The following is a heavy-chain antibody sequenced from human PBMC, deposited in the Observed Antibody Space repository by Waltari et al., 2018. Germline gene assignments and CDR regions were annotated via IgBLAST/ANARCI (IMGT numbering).Heavy chain of an antibody. CDR3: ASAAAAVDFDY. Sequence: EVQLVESGGGLVKPGGSLRLSCAASGFTFSSYSMNWVRQAPGKGLEWVSSISSSSSYIYYADSVKGRFTISRDNAKNSLYLQMNSLRAEDTAVYYCASAAAAVDFDYWGQGTLVTVSS. D-gene: IGHD6-13*01. J-gene: IGHJ4*02. CDR2: ISSSSSYI. V-gene: IGHV3-21*01. CDR1: GFTFSSYS.